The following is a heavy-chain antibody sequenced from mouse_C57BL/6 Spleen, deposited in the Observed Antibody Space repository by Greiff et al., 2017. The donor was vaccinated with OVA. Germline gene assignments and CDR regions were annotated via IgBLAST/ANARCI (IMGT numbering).Heavy chain of an antibody. J-gene: IGHJ2*01. CDR1: GYTFTSYW. CDR3: ARAFTTVVAYYFDY. D-gene: IGHD1-1*01. V-gene: IGHV1-55*01. Sequence: QVQLQQPGAELVKPGASVKMSCKASGYTFTSYWITWVKQRPGQGLEWIGDIYPGSGSTNYNEKFKSKATLTVDTTSSTAYMQLSSLTSEDSAVYYCARAFTTVVAYYFDYWGQGTTLTVSS. CDR2: IYPGSGST.